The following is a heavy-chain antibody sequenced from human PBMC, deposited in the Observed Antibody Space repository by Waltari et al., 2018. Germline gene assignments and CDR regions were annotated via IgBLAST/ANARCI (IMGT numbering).Heavy chain of an antibody. V-gene: IGHV3-30*02. Sequence: QGQLVESGGGVVPPGGSLSLSCTDSAFTFSSNDLHWVRQTPGKGVEWVEVIWVDGSNECYADSVKGRVSISRDNSKNTAYLHMISLRAEDTAIYYCAKGAYHVSSSNGDSWGQGTLVIVSS. D-gene: IGHD6-6*01. J-gene: IGHJ4*02. CDR1: AFTFSSND. CDR3: AKGAYHVSSSNGDS. CDR2: IWVDGSNE.